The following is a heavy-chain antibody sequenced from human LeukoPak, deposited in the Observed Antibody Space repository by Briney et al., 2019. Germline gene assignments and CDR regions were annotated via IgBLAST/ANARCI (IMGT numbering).Heavy chain of an antibody. CDR3: AKGRVCSGGSCYSEDYYYYYMDV. J-gene: IGHJ6*03. Sequence: GGSLRLSCAASGFTFSSYAMSWVRQAPGKGLEWVSAISGSGGSTYYADSVKGRFTISRDNSKNTLYLQMNSLRAEDTAVYYCAKGRVCSGGSCYSEDYYYYYMDVWGKGTTVIVSS. CDR2: ISGSGGST. CDR1: GFTFSSYA. D-gene: IGHD2-15*01. V-gene: IGHV3-23*01.